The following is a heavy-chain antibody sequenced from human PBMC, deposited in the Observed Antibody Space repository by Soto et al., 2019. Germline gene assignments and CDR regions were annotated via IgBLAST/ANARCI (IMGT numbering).Heavy chain of an antibody. CDR1: GFTFSSYA. CDR3: AKDQATYYYDSSGYYHDY. Sequence: GGSLRLSCAASGFTFSSYAMSWVRQAPGKGLEWVSAISGSGGSTYYADSVKGRFTISRDNSKNTLYLQMNSLRAEDTAVYYCAKDQATYYYDSSGYYHDYWGQGTLVTVSS. CDR2: ISGSGGST. D-gene: IGHD3-22*01. V-gene: IGHV3-23*01. J-gene: IGHJ4*02.